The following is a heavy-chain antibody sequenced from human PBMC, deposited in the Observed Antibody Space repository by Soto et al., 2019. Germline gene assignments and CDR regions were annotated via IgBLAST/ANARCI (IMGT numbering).Heavy chain of an antibody. CDR3: ARQATTPANWFDS. D-gene: IGHD1-7*01. V-gene: IGHV6-1*01. Sequence: PSQTLSLTCGISGDSVSSNSAAWNWIRQSPSRGLEWLGRTFYRSKWYADYAVSVKSRITINADTSKNQFSLQLNSVTPEDSAVYYCARQATTPANWFDSWGQGTLVTVSS. CDR2: TFYRSKWYA. CDR1: GDSVSSNSAA. J-gene: IGHJ5*01.